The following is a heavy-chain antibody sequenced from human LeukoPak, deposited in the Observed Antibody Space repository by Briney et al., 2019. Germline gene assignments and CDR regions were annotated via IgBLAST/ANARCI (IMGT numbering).Heavy chain of an antibody. D-gene: IGHD6-13*01. Sequence: SHTLSLTCTVSGGSISSYYWSSIRQPAGNWLGWIGRIYTSGSTNYNPSLKSRVTISVDKSKNQFSLQLSSVTAADTAVYYCARALSDSSSWDYYYYMDVWGKGTTVTVSS. V-gene: IGHV4-4*07. J-gene: IGHJ6*03. CDR3: ARALSDSSSWDYYYYMDV. CDR1: GGSISSYY. CDR2: IYTSGST.